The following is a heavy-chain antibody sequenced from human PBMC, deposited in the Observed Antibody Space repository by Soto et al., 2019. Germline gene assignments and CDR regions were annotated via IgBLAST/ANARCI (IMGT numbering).Heavy chain of an antibody. J-gene: IGHJ6*02. CDR2: ITPLFGTA. D-gene: IGHD2-2*01. CDR1: GGTFSSYA. Sequence: ASVKVSCKASGGTFSSYAISWVRQAPGQGLEWMGGITPLFGTANYAQKFQDRVTITADESTSTAYMELSSLRSEDTAVYYCARGDIAVVPAAIGFVPYYYYGMDVWGQGTTVTVSS. V-gene: IGHV1-69*13. CDR3: ARGDIAVVPAAIGFVPYYYYGMDV.